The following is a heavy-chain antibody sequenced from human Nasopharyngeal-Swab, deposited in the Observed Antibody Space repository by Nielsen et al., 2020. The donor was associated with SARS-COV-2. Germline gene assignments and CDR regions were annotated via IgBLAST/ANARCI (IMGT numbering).Heavy chain of an antibody. D-gene: IGHD3-10*01. CDR1: GYSFTDEY. CDR2: LNPNSGGT. V-gene: IGHV1-2*02. J-gene: IGHJ3*02. CDR3: AREIYYGSGSYYVDDAFDI. Sequence: ASVQVSCNASGYSFTDEYLHWVRQAPGQGPEWVVSLNPNSGGTNYAQKFQSSVTLTLDTSINTAYMYLTSLRSDDTAVYYCAREIYYGSGSYYVDDAFDIWGQGTMVTVSS.